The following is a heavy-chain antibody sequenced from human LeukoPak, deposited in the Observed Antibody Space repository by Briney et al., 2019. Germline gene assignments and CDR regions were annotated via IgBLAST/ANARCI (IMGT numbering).Heavy chain of an antibody. CDR1: GYTFTRYA. D-gene: IGHD3-16*01. Sequence: ASVEVSCKASGYTFTRYAITWVRQAPGQGLEWMGWISAYNGNTNYVQKLQGRVTVTTDTSTNTAYMEMRSLKSDETTVNDCARLGEAVGVLTSDYYYMDVWGQGTTVIVSS. J-gene: IGHJ6*03. CDR2: ISAYNGNT. CDR3: ARLGEAVGVLTSDYYYMDV. V-gene: IGHV1-18*01.